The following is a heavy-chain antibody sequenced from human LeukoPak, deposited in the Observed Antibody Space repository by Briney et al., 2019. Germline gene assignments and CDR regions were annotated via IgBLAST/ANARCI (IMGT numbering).Heavy chain of an antibody. CDR1: GGSISSSSYY. CDR3: AREYSGYDIGAFDI. V-gene: IGHV4-39*07. D-gene: IGHD5-12*01. CDR2: IYFSGST. Sequence: SETLSLTCIVSGGSISSSSYYWGWIRQPPGKGLEWIGSIYFSGSTYYNPSLKSRVTISVDTSKNQFSLKLSSVTAADTAVYYCAREYSGYDIGAFDIWGQGTMVTVSS. J-gene: IGHJ3*02.